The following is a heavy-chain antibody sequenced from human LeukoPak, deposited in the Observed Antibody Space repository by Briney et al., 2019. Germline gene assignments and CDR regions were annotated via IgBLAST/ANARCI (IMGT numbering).Heavy chain of an antibody. D-gene: IGHD3-22*01. CDR2: IKQDGSEK. V-gene: IGHV3-7*01. CDR1: GFTFSSYW. Sequence: GGSLRLSCAASGFTFSSYWMSWVRQAPGKGLEWVANIKQDGSEKYYVDSVKGRFTISRDNAKNSLYLQMNSLRAEDTAVYYCARASDGVVVINFDYWGQGTLVTVSS. J-gene: IGHJ4*02. CDR3: ARASDGVVVINFDY.